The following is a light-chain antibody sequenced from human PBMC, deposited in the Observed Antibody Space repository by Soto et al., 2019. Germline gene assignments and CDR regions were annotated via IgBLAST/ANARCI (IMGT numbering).Light chain of an antibody. V-gene: IGKV3-15*01. CDR3: QQYENWPPWT. CDR1: QSVGRS. Sequence: EIVLTQSPATLSLSPGERATLSCRASQSVGRSLAWYQQKTGQAPRLLIYNAATRATAIPARFSGSGSGTEFTLTISSLQSEDFAVYYCQQYENWPPWTFGQGTKVDI. CDR2: NAA. J-gene: IGKJ1*01.